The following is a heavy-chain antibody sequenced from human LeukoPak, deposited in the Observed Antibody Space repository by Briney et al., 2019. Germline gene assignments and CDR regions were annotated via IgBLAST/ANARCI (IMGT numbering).Heavy chain of an antibody. CDR2: IYYSGST. Sequence: SETLSLTCTVSGGSVSSGSYYWSWIRQPPGKGLEWIGYIYYSGSTNYNPSLKSRVTISVDTSKNQFSLKLSSVTAADTAVYYCASTPDFDYWGQGTLVTVSS. CDR3: ASTPDFDY. J-gene: IGHJ4*02. V-gene: IGHV4-61*01. CDR1: GGSVSSGSYY.